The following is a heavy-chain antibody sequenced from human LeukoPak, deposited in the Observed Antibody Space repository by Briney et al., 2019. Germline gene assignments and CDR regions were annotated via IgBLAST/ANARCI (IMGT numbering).Heavy chain of an antibody. V-gene: IGHV4-30-2*01. CDR1: GGSISSGGYY. CDR3: ARACIAALDY. CDR2: IYHSGST. D-gene: IGHD6-13*01. J-gene: IGHJ4*02. Sequence: PSQTLSLTCTVSGGSISSGGYYWSWIRQPPGKGLEWIGYIYHSGSTYYNPSLKSRVTISVDRSKNQFSLKLSSVTAADTAVYYCARACIAALDYWGQGTLVTVSS.